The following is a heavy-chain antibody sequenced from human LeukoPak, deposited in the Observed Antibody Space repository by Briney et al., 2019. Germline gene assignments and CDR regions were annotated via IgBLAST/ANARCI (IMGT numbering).Heavy chain of an antibody. D-gene: IGHD3-10*01. J-gene: IGHJ5*02. CDR2: IFHSGHS. V-gene: IGHV4-30-2*01. CDR3: ARELWFVNAPGSWLDP. CDR1: GDSLSSGDYS. Sequence: PSETLSLTCAVSGDSLSSGDYSWSWIRQPSGKGLEWIGYIFHSGHSFYNPSLKSRITISVDKSKNQFSLRLTSVTAADTAVYYCARELWFVNAPGSWLDPWGQGTLVTVSS.